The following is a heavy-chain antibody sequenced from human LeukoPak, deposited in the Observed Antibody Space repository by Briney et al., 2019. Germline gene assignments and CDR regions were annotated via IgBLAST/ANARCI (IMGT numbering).Heavy chain of an antibody. V-gene: IGHV4-34*01. CDR1: GGSFSGYY. CDR3: ARSWWRSFDY. Sequence: SETLSLTCAVYGGSFSGYYWSWIRQPPGKGLEWIGEINHSGSTNYNPSLKSRVTISVDTSKNQFSLKLSSVTAADTAVYYCARSWWRSFDYWGQGTLVTVSS. J-gene: IGHJ4*02. D-gene: IGHD2-8*02. CDR2: INHSGST.